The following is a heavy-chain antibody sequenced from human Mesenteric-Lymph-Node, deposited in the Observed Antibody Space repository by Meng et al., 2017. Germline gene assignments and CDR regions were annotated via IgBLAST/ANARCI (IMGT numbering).Heavy chain of an antibody. CDR3: ARDHGIYYWFYY. D-gene: IGHD2-8*01. V-gene: IGHV4-59*12. J-gene: IGHJ4*02. CDR1: GGSISSYY. CDR2: IYYTGNT. Sequence: SETLSLTCTVSGGSISSYYWSWIRQPPGKGLEWIGYIYYTGNTDYNPSLKSRVTISLDVSKNQLSLKLTSVSAADTAVYYCARDHGIYYWFYYWGPGTLVTVSS.